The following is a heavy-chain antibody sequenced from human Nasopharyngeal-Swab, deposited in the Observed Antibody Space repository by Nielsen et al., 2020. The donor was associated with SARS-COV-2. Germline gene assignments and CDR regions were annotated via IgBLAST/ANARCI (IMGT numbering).Heavy chain of an antibody. J-gene: IGHJ4*02. D-gene: IGHD6-19*01. V-gene: IGHV3-23*01. CDR1: GFGFSAFA. CDR3: AKKYGTRGWYVGLDY. Sequence: GESLKISCAASGFGFSAFAMSWVRQAPGKGLEWVSAAGGNDGSTFYADSVRGRFTISRDTSKNTLYLQMNSLRAEDTALYYCAKKYGTRGWYVGLDYWGQGTRVTVSS. CDR2: AGGNDGST.